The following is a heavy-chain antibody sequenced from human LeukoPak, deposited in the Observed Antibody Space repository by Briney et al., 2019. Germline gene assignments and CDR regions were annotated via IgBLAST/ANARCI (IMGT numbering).Heavy chain of an antibody. CDR1: GGTFSSYA. V-gene: IGHV1-69*13. D-gene: IGHD6-19*01. Sequence: GASVKVSCKASGGTFSSYAISWVRQAPGQGLEWMGGIIPIFGTANYAQKFQGRVTITADESANTAYMELSSLRSEDTAVFYCARAPSSGWYYDYWGQGTLVSVSS. CDR2: IIPIFGTA. J-gene: IGHJ4*02. CDR3: ARAPSSGWYYDY.